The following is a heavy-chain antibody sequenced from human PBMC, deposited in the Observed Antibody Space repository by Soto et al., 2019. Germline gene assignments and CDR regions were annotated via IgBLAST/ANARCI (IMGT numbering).Heavy chain of an antibody. V-gene: IGHV4-59*01. CDR1: GGSISSYY. CDR2: IYYSGST. CDR3: ARIKGTWFDP. Sequence: SETLSLTCTVSGGSISSYYWNWIRQPPGKGLEWIGYIYYSGSTNYNPSLKSRVTISVDTSKNQFSLKLSSVTAADTAVYYCARIKGTWFDPWGQGTLVTVSS. J-gene: IGHJ5*02.